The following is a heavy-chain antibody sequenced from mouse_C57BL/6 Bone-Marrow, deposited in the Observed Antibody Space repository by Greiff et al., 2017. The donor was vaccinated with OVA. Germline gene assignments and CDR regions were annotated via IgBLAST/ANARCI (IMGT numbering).Heavy chain of an antibody. V-gene: IGHV1-81*01. CDR2: IYPRSGNT. Sequence: VQLQQSGAELARPGASVKLSCKASGYTFTSYGISWVKQRTGQGLEWIGEIYPRSGNTYYNEKFKGKATLTADKSSSTAYMELRSLTSEDSAVYFCARIGYYGSSSYWYFDVWGTGTTVTVSS. J-gene: IGHJ1*03. D-gene: IGHD1-1*01. CDR3: ARIGYYGSSSYWYFDV. CDR1: GYTFTSYG.